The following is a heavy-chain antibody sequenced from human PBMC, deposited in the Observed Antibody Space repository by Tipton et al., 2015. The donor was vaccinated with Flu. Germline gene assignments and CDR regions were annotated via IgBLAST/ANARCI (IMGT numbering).Heavy chain of an antibody. CDR3: ARRTFSNYVSEPKNWFDF. CDR2: ICPGSP. D-gene: IGHD4-11*01. Sequence: TLSLTCSVSGASFGSGYYWGWIRQPPGKGLEWIGNICPGSPYYNPSLRSRVTMSVARSNDQFSLRLTSVTAADTAVYFCARRTFSNYVSEPKNWFDFWGQGTLVTVSS. J-gene: IGHJ5*01. V-gene: IGHV4-38-2*01. CDR1: GASFGSGYY.